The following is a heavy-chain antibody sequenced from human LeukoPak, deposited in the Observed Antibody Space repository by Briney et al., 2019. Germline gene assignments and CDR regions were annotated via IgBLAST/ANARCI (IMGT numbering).Heavy chain of an antibody. D-gene: IGHD6-13*01. CDR2: ISGSGDST. J-gene: IGHJ4*02. CDR1: GFTFSNYW. CDR3: AKTRPLDSSSWSHGDY. Sequence: SGGSLRLSCAASGFTFSNYWMTWVRQAPGKGLEWVSAISGSGDSTYYGDSVKGRFTISRDNSKNTLYLQMNSLRAEDTAVYYCAKTRPLDSSSWSHGDYWGQGTLVTVSS. V-gene: IGHV3-23*01.